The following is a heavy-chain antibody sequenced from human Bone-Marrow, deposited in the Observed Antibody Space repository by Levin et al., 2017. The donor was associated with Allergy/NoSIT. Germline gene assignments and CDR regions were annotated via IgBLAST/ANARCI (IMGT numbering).Heavy chain of an antibody. CDR2: IYSGGNR. V-gene: IGHV3-53*01. J-gene: IGHJ1*01. CDR1: GFTVSGNY. CDR3: AAPPVTSGAYYLSN. Sequence: ASVKVSCAVSGFTVSGNYMTWVRQAPGKGLECVSVIYSGGNRFYADSVKGRFTISRDNSRNTLYLQLNTLRAEDTAVYYCAAPPVTSGAYYLSNWGRGTLVTVSS. D-gene: IGHD1-26*01.